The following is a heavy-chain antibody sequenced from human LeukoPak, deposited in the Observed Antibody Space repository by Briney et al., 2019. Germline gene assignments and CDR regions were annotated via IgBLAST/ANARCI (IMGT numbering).Heavy chain of an antibody. CDR2: IYHSWGI. Sequence: SETLSLTCAVSGSSITGNYFWAWFRQPPGKGLEWIATIYHSWGIYFNPSLKSRVSISLDASNNQFFLKLASVTAADTAIYYCARNVAAGFFDYWGQGILITVSS. V-gene: IGHV4-38-2*01. CDR3: ARNVAAGFFDY. J-gene: IGHJ4*02. D-gene: IGHD1-1*01. CDR1: GSSITGNYF.